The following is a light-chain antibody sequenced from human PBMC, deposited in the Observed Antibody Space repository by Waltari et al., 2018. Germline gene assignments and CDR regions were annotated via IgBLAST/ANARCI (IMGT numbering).Light chain of an antibody. V-gene: IGLV2-14*03. CDR1: SSDIGGYTY. CDR3: NSHTSSETWV. J-gene: IGLJ3*02. Sequence: QSALTQPASVSGSPGQSITISCTGTSSDIGGYTYVSWFQHHPGKAPKVVIYDVSERPSGVSHRFSGSKSGNTASLTISGLQVEDEADYYCNSHTSSETWVFGGGTKLTVL. CDR2: DVS.